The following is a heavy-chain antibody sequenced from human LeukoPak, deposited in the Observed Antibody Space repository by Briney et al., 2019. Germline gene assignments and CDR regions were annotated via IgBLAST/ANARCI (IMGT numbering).Heavy chain of an antibody. V-gene: IGHV4-30-2*01. CDR3: ARDSMHYFDY. Sequence: PSETLSLTCAVSGGSISSGGYSWSWIRQPPGKGLEWIGYIYHSGSTYYNPSLKSRVTISVDRSKNQFFLKLSSVTAADTAVYYCARDSMHYFDYWGQGTLVTVSS. CDR2: IYHSGST. CDR1: GGSISSGGYS. J-gene: IGHJ4*02.